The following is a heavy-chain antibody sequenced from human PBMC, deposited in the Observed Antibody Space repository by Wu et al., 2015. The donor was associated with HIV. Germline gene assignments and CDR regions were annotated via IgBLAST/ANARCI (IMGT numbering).Heavy chain of an antibody. D-gene: IGHD3-9*01. CDR2: ISAYNGNT. J-gene: IGHJ3*02. CDR1: GGTFSSYA. V-gene: IGHV1-18*01. Sequence: QVQLVQSGAEVKKPGSSVKVSCKASGGTFSSYAISWVRQAPGQGLEWMGWISAYNGNTNYAQKLQGRVTMTTDTSTSTAYMELRSLRSDDTAVYYCARGTYYDILTGYRKDAFDIWGQGTMVTVSS. CDR3: ARGTYYDILTGYRKDAFDI.